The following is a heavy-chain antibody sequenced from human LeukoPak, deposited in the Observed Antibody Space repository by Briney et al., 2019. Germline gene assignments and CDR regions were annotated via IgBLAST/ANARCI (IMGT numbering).Heavy chain of an antibody. Sequence: SETLSLTCIVSGVYFSSSGCYWGWIRQPPGKGLEWIGSIFYTGNTYYNPSLKSRVTISADTSKNQFSLELKFVTAADTAVYYCARHSVATITSFDYWGQGTLVTVSS. CDR2: IFYTGNT. D-gene: IGHD5-12*01. V-gene: IGHV4-39*01. CDR1: GVYFSSSGCY. CDR3: ARHSVATITSFDY. J-gene: IGHJ4*02.